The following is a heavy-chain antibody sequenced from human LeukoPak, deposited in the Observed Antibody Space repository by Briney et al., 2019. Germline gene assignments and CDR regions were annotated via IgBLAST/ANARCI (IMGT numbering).Heavy chain of an antibody. J-gene: IGHJ6*03. V-gene: IGHV3-21*01. CDR3: ARDPYSGSYGDYYYYYMDV. CDR1: GFAFSSYN. Sequence: GGSLRLSCAASGFAFSSYNMNWVRQAPGKGLEWVSSITSSSSYIYYADSVKGRFTISRDNAKSSLYLQMNSLRDEDTAVYYCARDPYSGSYGDYYYYYMDVWGKGTTVTISS. CDR2: ITSSSSYI. D-gene: IGHD1-26*01.